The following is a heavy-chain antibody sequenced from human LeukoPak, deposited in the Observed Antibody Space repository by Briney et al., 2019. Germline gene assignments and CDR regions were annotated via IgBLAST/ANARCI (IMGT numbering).Heavy chain of an antibody. CDR1: GGSISSYY. D-gene: IGHD2-2*01. CDR2: IYYSGST. Sequence: SETLSPTCTVSGGSISSYYWSWIRQPPGKGLEWIGYIYYSGSTNYNPSLKSRVTISVDTSKNQFSLKLSSVTAADTAVYYCARVRKVGDAFDIWGQGTMVTVSS. V-gene: IGHV4-59*01. CDR3: ARVRKVGDAFDI. J-gene: IGHJ3*02.